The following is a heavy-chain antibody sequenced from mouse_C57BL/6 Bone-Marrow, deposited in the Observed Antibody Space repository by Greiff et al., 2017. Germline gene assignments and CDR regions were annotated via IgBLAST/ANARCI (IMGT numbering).Heavy chain of an antibody. CDR2: IHPNSGST. CDR1: GFTFTSYW. V-gene: IGHV1-64*01. D-gene: IGHD3-1*01. J-gene: IGHJ2*01. CDR3: ARSGAYFDY. Sequence: QVQLQQPGAELVKPGASVKLSCTASGFTFTSYWMHWVKQRPGQGLEWIGMIHPNSGSTNYNEKFKSKATLTVDKSSSTAYMQLSSLTSEDTAVYYCARSGAYFDYWGQGTTLTVSS.